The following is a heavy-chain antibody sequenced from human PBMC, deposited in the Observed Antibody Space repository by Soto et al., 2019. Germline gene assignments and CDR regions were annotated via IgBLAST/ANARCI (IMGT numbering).Heavy chain of an antibody. CDR3: ASPTGKLDY. D-gene: IGHD2-8*02. Sequence: QVQLVQSGAEVKKPGSSVKVSCRASGGTFSNYAISWVRQAPGQGLEWMGGIVPIFGTANYAQKFQGRITITADESTSTAYMELSSLRSDDTDVYYCASPTGKLDYWGQGTLVTVSS. J-gene: IGHJ4*02. CDR1: GGTFSNYA. CDR2: IVPIFGTA. V-gene: IGHV1-69*01.